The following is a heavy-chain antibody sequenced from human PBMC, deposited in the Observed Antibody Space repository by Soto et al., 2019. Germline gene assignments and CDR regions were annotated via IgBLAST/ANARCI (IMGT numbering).Heavy chain of an antibody. Sequence: PXESLSLSGAVSGGSISSSQWWSWVRQPPGKGLEWIVEIYHSGSTNYNPSLKSRVTISVDKSKNQFSLKLSSVTAADTAVYYCARARGMTPEVNYYYGMEVWGQGTTVTAP. V-gene: IGHV4-4*02. CDR2: IYHSGST. CDR3: ARARGMTPEVNYYYGMEV. CDR1: GGSISSSQW. J-gene: IGHJ6*02. D-gene: IGHD4-4*01.